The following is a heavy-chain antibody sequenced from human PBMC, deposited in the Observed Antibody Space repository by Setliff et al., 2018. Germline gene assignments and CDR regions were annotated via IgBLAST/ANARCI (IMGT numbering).Heavy chain of an antibody. CDR3: ARGADYHDTSGISH. CDR1: GGSFSYYY. D-gene: IGHD3-22*01. V-gene: IGHV4-34*01. CDR2: INHSGST. J-gene: IGHJ4*02. Sequence: SETLSLTCAVYGGSFSYYYWTWIRQPPGKGLEWIGEINHSGSTNYNPSLKSRVTISVDTSKNQFSLKVNSVTAADTAVYYCARGADYHDTSGISHWGQGTLVTVSS.